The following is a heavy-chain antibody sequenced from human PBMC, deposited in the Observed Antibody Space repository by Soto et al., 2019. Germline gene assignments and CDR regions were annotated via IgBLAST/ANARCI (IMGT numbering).Heavy chain of an antibody. D-gene: IGHD2-21*02. CDR1: GFSLSRSGVG. Sequence: QITLQESGPTVVTPKQTLTLTCTVSGFSLSRSGVGVAWIRQPPGRALEWLGIIYWNDNKKYSPSIKGKITLTKDTSKKQVVLRITGMDPVDTATYFCGHSRGIVLMGDLLSETTDYWGQGSLVTVSS. V-gene: IGHV2-5*01. J-gene: IGHJ4*02. CDR2: IYWNDNK. CDR3: GHSRGIVLMGDLLSETTDY.